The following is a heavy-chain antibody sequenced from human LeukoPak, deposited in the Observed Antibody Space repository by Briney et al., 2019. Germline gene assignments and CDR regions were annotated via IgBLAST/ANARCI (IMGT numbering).Heavy chain of an antibody. CDR2: FNHSGST. D-gene: IGHD3-22*01. CDR3: ARSGPPNYYDSSGHFNY. V-gene: IGHV4-34*01. CDR1: GGSFSGYY. Sequence: TSETLSLTCAVYGGSFSGYYWSWIRQPPGKGREGMGEFNHSGSTNYNPSPNSRVTISVDTSKNQFSLKLSSVTAPDTAVYSCARSGPPNYYDSSGHFNYWGQGTLVTVSS. J-gene: IGHJ4*02.